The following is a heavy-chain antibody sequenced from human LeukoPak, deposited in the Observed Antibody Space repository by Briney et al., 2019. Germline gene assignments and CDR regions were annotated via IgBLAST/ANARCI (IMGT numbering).Heavy chain of an antibody. Sequence: GASVKVSCKASGYTFTSYGISWLRQAPGQGLEWMGWISAYNGNTNYAQKLQGRVTMTTDTSTSTAYMDLRSLRSEDTAVYYCARPGEVDTAMVTFRYWGQGTLVTVSS. CDR2: ISAYNGNT. CDR3: ARPGEVDTAMVTFRY. V-gene: IGHV1-18*01. J-gene: IGHJ4*02. D-gene: IGHD5-18*01. CDR1: GYTFTSYG.